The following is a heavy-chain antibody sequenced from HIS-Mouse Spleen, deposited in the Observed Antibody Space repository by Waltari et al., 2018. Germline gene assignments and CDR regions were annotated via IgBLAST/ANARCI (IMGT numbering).Heavy chain of an antibody. D-gene: IGHD3-22*01. J-gene: IGHJ2*01. CDR1: GGSISSYY. V-gene: IGHV4-4*07. CDR2: IYTSGST. CDR3: ARAEYYDSSGYSYWYFDL. Sequence: QVQLQESGPGLVKPSETLSLTCTVSGGSISSYYWSWIRQPAGKGLEWIGRIYTSGSTNDNPSLKSRVTMSVDTSTNQFSLKLSSVTAADTAVYYCARAEYYDSSGYSYWYFDLWGRGTLVTVSS.